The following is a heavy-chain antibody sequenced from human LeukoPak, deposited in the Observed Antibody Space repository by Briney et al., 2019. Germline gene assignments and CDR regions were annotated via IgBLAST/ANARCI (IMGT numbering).Heavy chain of an antibody. D-gene: IGHD1-7*01. CDR3: ASGSSWNYAHYFDY. CDR1: GFTFSSYA. CDR2: ISSSGDTT. J-gene: IGHJ4*02. V-gene: IGHV3-23*01. Sequence: GGSLRLSCAASGFTFSSYAMNWVRQAPGKGLEWVSTISSSGDTTYYADPVKGRFTISRSSSKNTLHLQMNSPIADDTADYYCASGSSWNYAHYFDYWGQGTLVTVSS.